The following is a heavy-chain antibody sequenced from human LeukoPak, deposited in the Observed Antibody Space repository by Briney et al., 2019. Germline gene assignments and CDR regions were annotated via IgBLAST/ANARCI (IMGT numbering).Heavy chain of an antibody. D-gene: IGHD3-22*01. CDR1: GFTFSSYS. Sequence: PGGSLRLSCAASGFTFSSYSMNWVRQAPGKGLEWVSSISSSSSYIYYADSVKGRFTISRDNAKNSLYLQMNSLRAEDTAVYYCASMRDYDSSGRDYWGQGTLVTVSS. J-gene: IGHJ4*02. CDR3: ASMRDYDSSGRDY. CDR2: ISSSSSYI. V-gene: IGHV3-21*01.